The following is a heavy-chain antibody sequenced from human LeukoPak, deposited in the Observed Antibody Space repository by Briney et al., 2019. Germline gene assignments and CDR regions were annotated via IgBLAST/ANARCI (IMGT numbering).Heavy chain of an antibody. CDR2: ISSRSSYI. D-gene: IGHD2-21*01. V-gene: IGHV3-21*01. CDR1: GFTFSSYS. Sequence: GGSLRLSYEGSGFTFSSYSINWVRQAPGKGLEWVSSISSRSSYISYADSVKGRFTVSRDNAKNSVSLEMNSLRGDDTALYFCARVAGRRIADALDFWGQGTLVTVSS. J-gene: IGHJ3*01. CDR3: ARVAGRRIADALDF.